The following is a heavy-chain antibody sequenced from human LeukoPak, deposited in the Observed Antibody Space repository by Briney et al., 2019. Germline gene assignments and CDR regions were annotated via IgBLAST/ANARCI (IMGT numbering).Heavy chain of an antibody. J-gene: IGHJ4*02. Sequence: GGSLRLSCTASGLIFRNYAMTWVRQAPRKGLEWVSTISGDGTETFYADSVKGRFTISRDNSKNTHYLQMSSLRAEDTGIYYCAKGGHYSYFDYWGQGTLVTVSS. CDR1: GLIFRNYA. CDR3: AKGGHYSYFDY. D-gene: IGHD4-11*01. V-gene: IGHV3-23*01. CDR2: ISGDGTET.